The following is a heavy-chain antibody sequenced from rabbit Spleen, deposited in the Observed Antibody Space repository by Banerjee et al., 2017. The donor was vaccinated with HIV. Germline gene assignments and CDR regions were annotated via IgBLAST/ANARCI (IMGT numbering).Heavy chain of an antibody. CDR2: IDTNDGDT. J-gene: IGHJ2*01. V-gene: IGHV1S45*01. Sequence: LEESGGGLVKPGGTLTLTCTVSGFSFSSNWICWVRQAPGKGLEWIACIDTNDGDTDYANWPKGRFTISKTSSTTVTLQMTSLTAADTATYFCARNYVNAGDPWGPGTLVTV. CDR3: ARNYVNAGDP. CDR1: GFSFSSNW. D-gene: IGHD1-1*01.